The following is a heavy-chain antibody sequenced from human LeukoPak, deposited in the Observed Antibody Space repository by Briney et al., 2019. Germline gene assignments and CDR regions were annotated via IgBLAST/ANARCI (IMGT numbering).Heavy chain of an antibody. CDR3: ARPTLTGYSSGFGY. V-gene: IGHV5-51*01. J-gene: IGHJ4*02. D-gene: IGHD6-19*01. CDR2: IYPGDSDT. CDR1: GYSFTSYW. Sequence: GESLKISCKASGYSFTSYWIVWVRQMPGKGLEWMGIIYPGDSDTRYSPSFQGQVTISADKSISTAFLQWSGLKASDTAIYYCARPTLTGYSSGFGYWGQGTLVTVSP.